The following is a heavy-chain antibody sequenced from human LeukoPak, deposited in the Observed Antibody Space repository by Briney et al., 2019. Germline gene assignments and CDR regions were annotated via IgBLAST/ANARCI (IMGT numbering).Heavy chain of an antibody. CDR2: IYYSGST. CDR3: ARVRSAQLYNWFDP. CDR1: GGSVSSGSYY. V-gene: IGHV4-31*03. D-gene: IGHD3-3*01. Sequence: KPSETLSLTCTVSGGSVSSGSYYWTWIRQPPGKGLEWIGYIYYSGSTYYNPSLKGRVTISVDTSKNQFSLKLSSVTAADTAVYYCARVRSAQLYNWFDPWGQGTLVTVSS. J-gene: IGHJ5*02.